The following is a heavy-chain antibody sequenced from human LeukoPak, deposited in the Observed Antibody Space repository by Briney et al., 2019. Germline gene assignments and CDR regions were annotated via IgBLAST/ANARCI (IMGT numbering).Heavy chain of an antibody. CDR3: ARDFRNTGFDY. D-gene: IGHD4-17*01. V-gene: IGHV3-11*01. CDR2: ICSDSRII. J-gene: IGHJ4*02. Sequence: GGSLRLSCVVSEFPFSKFCMSWFRQDPGKGLEWISYICSDSRIIHYADSVKGRFTISRDNGKNSLYLQMNSLRAEDTAVYYCARDFRNTGFDYWGQGTLVTVSS. CDR1: EFPFSKFC.